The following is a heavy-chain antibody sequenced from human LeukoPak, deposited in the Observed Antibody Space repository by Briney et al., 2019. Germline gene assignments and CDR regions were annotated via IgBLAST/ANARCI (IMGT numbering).Heavy chain of an antibody. CDR1: GFTFSSYA. CDR3: AKRVYGSGRRWFDP. J-gene: IGHJ5*02. V-gene: IGHV3-23*01. D-gene: IGHD3-10*01. Sequence: GGSLRLSCAASGFTFSSYAMSWVRQAPGKGLEWVSAISGSGGSTYYADSVKGRFTISRDNSKNTLYLQMNSLRAEDTAVYYRAKRVYGSGRRWFDPWGQGTLVTVSS. CDR2: ISGSGGST.